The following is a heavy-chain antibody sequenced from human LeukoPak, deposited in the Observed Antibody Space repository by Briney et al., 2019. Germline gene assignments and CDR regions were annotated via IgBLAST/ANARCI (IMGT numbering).Heavy chain of an antibody. CDR2: INHSGST. CDR3: ARRETYYYDSSGHMVFDY. J-gene: IGHJ4*02. Sequence: PSETLSLTCAVYGGSFSGYYWSWIRPPPGKGLEWIGEINHSGSTNYNPSLKSRVTISVDTSKNQFSLKLSSVTAADTAVYYCARRETYYYDSSGHMVFDYWGQGTLVTVSS. V-gene: IGHV4-34*01. D-gene: IGHD3-22*01. CDR1: GGSFSGYY.